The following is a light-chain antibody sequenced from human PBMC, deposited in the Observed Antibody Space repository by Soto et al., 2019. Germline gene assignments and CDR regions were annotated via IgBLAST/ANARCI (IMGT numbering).Light chain of an antibody. CDR3: QQYFSSPLT. J-gene: IGKJ4*01. V-gene: IGKV4-1*01. CDR1: QTVLYSSNNKTY. CDR2: WAS. Sequence: DIVMTQSPDSLAVSLGERATINCKSSQTVLYSSNNKTYLAWYQKRPGQPPKLLIYWASTRESGVPDRFSGRGSGTDFTLTISSLQAEDVAVYYCQQYFSSPLTFGGGTKVEIK.